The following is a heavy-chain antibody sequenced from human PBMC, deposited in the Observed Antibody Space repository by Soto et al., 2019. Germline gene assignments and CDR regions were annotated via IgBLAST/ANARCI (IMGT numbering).Heavy chain of an antibody. J-gene: IGHJ5*02. CDR2: INSDGSMT. V-gene: IGHV3-74*01. Sequence: PGGSLRLSCAACGFTCSRYWMHWVRQAPGEGLMWVSRINSDGSMTSYADSVKGRFTISRDNAKNTVYLHMNSLRAEDTARYYCVRGKDQYNTLTYSYCDQWGQGTLVTASS. D-gene: IGHD4-4*01. CDR3: VRGKDQYNTLTYSYCDQ. CDR1: GFTCSRYW.